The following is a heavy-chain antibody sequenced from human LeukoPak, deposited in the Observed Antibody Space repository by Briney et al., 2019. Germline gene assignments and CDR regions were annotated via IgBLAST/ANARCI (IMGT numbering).Heavy chain of an antibody. V-gene: IGHV1-8*01. CDR3: AREGGVPAARGFDY. J-gene: IGHJ4*02. Sequence: ASVKVSCKASGYTFTSYDINWVRQATGQGLEWMGWMNPNSGNIGYAQKFQGRVTMTRNTSISTAYMELSSLRSEDTAVYYCAREGGVPAARGFDYWGQGTLVTVSS. CDR1: GYTFTSYD. CDR2: MNPNSGNI. D-gene: IGHD2-2*01.